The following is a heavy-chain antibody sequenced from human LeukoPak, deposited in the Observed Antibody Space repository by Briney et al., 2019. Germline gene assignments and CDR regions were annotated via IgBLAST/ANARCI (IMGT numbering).Heavy chain of an antibody. V-gene: IGHV3-53*01. CDR2: IYSGGST. J-gene: IGHJ4*02. Sequence: GGSLRLSCAASGFTLSSNYMSWVRQAPGKGLEWVSVIYSGGSTYYADSVKGRFTISRDNSKNTLYLQMNSLRAEDTAVYYCAREYREQWLVRFSYFDYWGQGTLVTVSS. D-gene: IGHD6-19*01. CDR3: AREYREQWLVRFSYFDY. CDR1: GFTLSSNY.